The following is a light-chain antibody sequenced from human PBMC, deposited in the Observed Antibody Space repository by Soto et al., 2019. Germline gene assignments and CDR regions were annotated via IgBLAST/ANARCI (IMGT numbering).Light chain of an antibody. J-gene: IGLJ2*01. CDR3: QSYDSSLSGVI. V-gene: IGLV1-44*01. CDR1: NSNIGSHT. CDR2: SNN. Sequence: QSVLTQPPSASGTPGQRVTMSCSGGNSNIGSHTVNWYQHLPGTAPTLLIFSNNQRPSGVPDRFSGSKSDTSASLAITGLQAEDEADYYCQSYDSSLSGVIFGGGTKLTVL.